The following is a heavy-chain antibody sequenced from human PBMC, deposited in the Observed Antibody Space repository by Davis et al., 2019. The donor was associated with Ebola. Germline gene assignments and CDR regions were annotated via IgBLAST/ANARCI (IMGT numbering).Heavy chain of an antibody. J-gene: IGHJ2*01. CDR3: ARGRGYFDL. CDR1: GFTFSSYG. CDR2: IRYDGNNK. V-gene: IGHV3-30*02. Sequence: PGGSLRLSCAASGFTFSSYGMHWVRQAPGKGLEWVAFIRYDGNNKYYADSVKGRSTISRDNSKNTLYLQMNSLRAEDTAVYYCARGRGYFDLWGRGALVTVSS.